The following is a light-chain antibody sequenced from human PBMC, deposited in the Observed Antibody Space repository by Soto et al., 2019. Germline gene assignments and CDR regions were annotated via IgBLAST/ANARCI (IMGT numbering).Light chain of an antibody. V-gene: IGKV1-9*01. J-gene: IGKJ5*01. CDR1: QGIGRN. Sequence: IPLTQSPSSLSASVGDRVTITCRASQGIGRNLAWYQQKPGKAPKLLIYSASTLQSGVPSGFTGSGSGTDFTLTISSLQPEDFATYCCQQLNSYPITFGQGTRLEIK. CDR3: QQLNSYPIT. CDR2: SAS.